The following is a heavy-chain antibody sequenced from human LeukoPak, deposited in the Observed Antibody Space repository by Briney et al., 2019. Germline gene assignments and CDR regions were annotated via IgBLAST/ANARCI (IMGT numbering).Heavy chain of an antibody. CDR2: IKQHGSEK. CDR3: ARDRYYYDSSGYPLGAFDI. J-gene: IGHJ3*02. Sequence: GGSLRLSCAASGFTFSSYWMSWVRQAPGKGLEWVANIKQHGSEKYYVDSVKGRFTISRDNAKNSLYLQMNSLRAEDTAVYYCARDRYYYDSSGYPLGAFDIWGQGTMVTVSS. CDR1: GFTFSSYW. V-gene: IGHV3-7*01. D-gene: IGHD3-22*01.